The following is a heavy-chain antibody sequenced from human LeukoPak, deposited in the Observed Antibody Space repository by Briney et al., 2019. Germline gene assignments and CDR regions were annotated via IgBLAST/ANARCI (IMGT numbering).Heavy chain of an antibody. CDR2: ISYDGSNK. Sequence: PGGSLRLSCAASGFTFSSYAMHWVRQAPGKGLEWVAVISYDGSNKYYADSVEGRFTISRDNSKNTLYLQMNSLRAEDTAVYYCARDAVTKPFDYWGQGTLVTVSS. D-gene: IGHD4-17*01. CDR3: ARDAVTKPFDY. J-gene: IGHJ4*02. CDR1: GFTFSSYA. V-gene: IGHV3-30*04.